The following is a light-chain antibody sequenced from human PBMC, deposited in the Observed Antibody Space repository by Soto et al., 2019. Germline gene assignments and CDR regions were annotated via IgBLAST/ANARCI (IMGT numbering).Light chain of an antibody. CDR1: QSVSSSY. V-gene: IGKV3-20*01. Sequence: EDVLTQSPGTLSLSPGERATLSCRASQSVSSSYLAWYQQKPGQAPRLLIYGASSRATGIPDRFSGSGSGTDFTLTISRLEPDDFAVYYCQQYGSSSWTFGQGTKVDIK. J-gene: IGKJ1*01. CDR3: QQYGSSSWT. CDR2: GAS.